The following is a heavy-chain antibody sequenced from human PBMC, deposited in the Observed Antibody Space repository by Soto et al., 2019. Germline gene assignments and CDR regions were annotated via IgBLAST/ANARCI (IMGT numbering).Heavy chain of an antibody. Sequence: SVKVSCKASGGTFSSYTISWVRQAPGQGLEWVGRIIPILGIANYAQKFQGRVTITADKSTSTAYMELSSLRSEDTAVYYCARDWVYCSSTSCYFDYWGQGTLVTVSS. V-gene: IGHV1-69*04. J-gene: IGHJ4*02. CDR3: ARDWVYCSSTSCYFDY. CDR1: GGTFSSYT. D-gene: IGHD2-2*01. CDR2: IIPILGIA.